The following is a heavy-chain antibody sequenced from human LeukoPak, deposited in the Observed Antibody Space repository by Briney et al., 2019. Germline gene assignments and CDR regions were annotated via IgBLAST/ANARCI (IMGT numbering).Heavy chain of an antibody. J-gene: IGHJ3*01. CDR2: R. V-gene: IGHV3-33*01. D-gene: IGHD2-15*01. CDR3: AREGLDILVVVAATDAFDF. CDR1: GFIFNHYA. Sequence: QSGGSLRLSCEASGFIFNHYALHWVRQAPNKGLEWVAVRYYADSVKGRFSIFRDDSQKRVFLQMNSLRAEDTAVYYCAREGLDILVVVAATDAFDFWGQGTMVTVSS.